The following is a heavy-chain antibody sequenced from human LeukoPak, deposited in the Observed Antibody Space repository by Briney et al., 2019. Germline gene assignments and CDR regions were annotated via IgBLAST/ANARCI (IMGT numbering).Heavy chain of an antibody. D-gene: IGHD3-10*01. Sequence: ASVKVSCKASGYTFTSYGISWVRQAPGQGLEWMGWISAYNGNTNYAQKLQGRVTMTTDTSTSTAYMELRTLSSDDTAVYYCARSRTPRITMVRGVISLKTWGQGTLVTVSS. V-gene: IGHV1-18*01. CDR2: ISAYNGNT. CDR3: ARSRTPRITMVRGVISLKT. CDR1: GYTFTSYG. J-gene: IGHJ5*02.